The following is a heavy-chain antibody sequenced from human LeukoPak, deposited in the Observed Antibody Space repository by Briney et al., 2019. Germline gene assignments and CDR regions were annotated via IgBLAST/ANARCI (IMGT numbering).Heavy chain of an antibody. V-gene: IGHV1-2*02. J-gene: IGHJ5*02. CDR1: GYTFTGYY. CDR2: INPNSGGT. Sequence: ASVKVSCKASGYTFTGYYMHWVRQAPGQGLEWMGWINPNSGGTNYAQKFQGRVTMTRGTSISTAYMEVSRLRSDDTAVYYCARERSSSWYGWFDPWGQGTLVTVSS. D-gene: IGHD6-13*01. CDR3: ARERSSSWYGWFDP.